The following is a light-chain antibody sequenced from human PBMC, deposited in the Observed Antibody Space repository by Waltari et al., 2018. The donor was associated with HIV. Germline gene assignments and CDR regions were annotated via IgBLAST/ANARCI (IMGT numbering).Light chain of an antibody. J-gene: IGLJ3*02. CDR3: NSWDTNPEGVV. V-gene: IGLV3-19*01. CDR1: RLRHYY. Sequence: SELTHDPAVSVALGQTVRLTCQGDRLRHYYATWYQQKPGQAPVLVIYGKNNRPSGIPDRFSGSSSGNTASLTITATQADDEADYYCNSWDTNPEGVVFGGGTKLTVL. CDR2: GKN.